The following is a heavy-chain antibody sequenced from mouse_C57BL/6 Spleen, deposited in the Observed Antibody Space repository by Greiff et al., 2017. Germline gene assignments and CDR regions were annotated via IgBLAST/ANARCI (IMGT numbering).Heavy chain of an antibody. CDR2: IDPSDSYT. CDR3: AVTTVRDMGY. Sequence: QVQLQQPGAELVKPGASVKLSCKASGYTFTSYWMPWVKQRPGQGLEWIGEIDPSDSYTNYNKKFKGKATLTVDTSSSTGYMQLSHLTSGDSAVYYCAVTTVRDMGYWGQGTSVTVSS. J-gene: IGHJ4*01. CDR1: GYTFTSYW. D-gene: IGHD1-1*01. V-gene: IGHV1-50*01.